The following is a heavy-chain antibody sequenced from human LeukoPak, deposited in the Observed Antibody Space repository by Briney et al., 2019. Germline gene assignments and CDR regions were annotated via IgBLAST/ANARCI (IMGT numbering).Heavy chain of an antibody. V-gene: IGHV3-48*03. CDR1: GFTFRNYE. D-gene: IGHD3-10*01. CDR2: ISSSGSTI. CDR3: ARDRAMYGSGSYRGDY. J-gene: IGHJ4*02. Sequence: GGSLRLSCAASGFTFRNYEMNWVRQAPGKGLEWVSYISSSGSTIYYADSVQGRFTISRDNAKNSLYLQMNSLRAEDTAVYYCARDRAMYGSGSYRGDYWGQGTLVTVSS.